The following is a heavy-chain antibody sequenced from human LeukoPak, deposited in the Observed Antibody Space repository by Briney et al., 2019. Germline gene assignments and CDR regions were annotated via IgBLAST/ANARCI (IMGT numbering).Heavy chain of an antibody. CDR1: GGTFSSYA. Sequence: GSSVKVSCKASGGTFSSYAISWVRHAPGQGLEWMGGIIPIFGTANYAQKFQGRVTITADESTSTAYMELSSLRSEDTAVYYCARTIFGVVITPNWFDPWGQGTLVTVSS. V-gene: IGHV1-69*01. J-gene: IGHJ5*02. D-gene: IGHD3-3*01. CDR2: IIPIFGTA. CDR3: ARTIFGVVITPNWFDP.